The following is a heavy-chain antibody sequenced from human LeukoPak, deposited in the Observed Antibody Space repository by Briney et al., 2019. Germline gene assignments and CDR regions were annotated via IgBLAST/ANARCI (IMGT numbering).Heavy chain of an antibody. Sequence: GESLKISCKGSGYSFTSYWIGWVRQMPGKGLEWMGIIYPGDSDTRYSPSFQGQVTISADKSISTAYLQWSSLKASDTAMYYCATKSSSSVDYYYYMDVWGKGTTVTVSS. V-gene: IGHV5-51*01. D-gene: IGHD6-6*01. CDR2: IYPGDSDT. CDR3: ATKSSSSVDYYYYMDV. CDR1: GYSFTSYW. J-gene: IGHJ6*03.